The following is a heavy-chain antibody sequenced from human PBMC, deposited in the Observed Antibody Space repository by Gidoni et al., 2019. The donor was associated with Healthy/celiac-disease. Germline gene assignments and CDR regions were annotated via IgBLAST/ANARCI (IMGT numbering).Heavy chain of an antibody. CDR2: IYYSGST. V-gene: IGHV4-39*01. D-gene: IGHD3-3*01. CDR1: GGSISSSSYY. J-gene: IGHJ6*03. Sequence: QLQLQESGPGLVKPSETLSLTCTVSGGSISSSSYYWGWIRQPPGKGLEWIGSIYYSGSTYYNPSLKSRVTISVDTSKNQFSLKLSSVTAADTAVYYCARGFLEWLSALHYMDVWGKGTTVTVSS. CDR3: ARGFLEWLSALHYMDV.